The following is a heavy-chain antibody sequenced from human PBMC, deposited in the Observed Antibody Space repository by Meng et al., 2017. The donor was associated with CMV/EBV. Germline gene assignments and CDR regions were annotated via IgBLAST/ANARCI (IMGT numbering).Heavy chain of an antibody. CDR2: IYCDDDK. Sequence: TTFKVAGSTLGKPQHACTLTCTFSGFSLSTSGVGWGWIRQPPGKALEWLALIYCDDDKHYSPSLKSRLTITKDTSKNQVVLTMTYMDPVDTATYYCARGGLRGFDYWGQGTLVTVSS. J-gene: IGHJ4*02. CDR3: ARGGLRGFDY. V-gene: IGHV2-5*02. D-gene: IGHD4-17*01. CDR1: GFSLSTSGVG.